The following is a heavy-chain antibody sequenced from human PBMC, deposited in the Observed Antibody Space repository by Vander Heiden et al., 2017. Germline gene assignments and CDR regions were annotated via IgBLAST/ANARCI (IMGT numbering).Heavy chain of an antibody. CDR2: ISGSGGTT. V-gene: IGHV3-23*01. Sequence: EVQLLESGGGLVQPGGSLRLSCAASGFTLSTYAMTWVRQAPGKGLQWVSSISGSGGTTYYADSVKGRFTISRDNSKNTLYVQRNSLRAEDTAMYYCAKEWAGDPLWWGQGTLVTVSS. J-gene: IGHJ4*02. CDR3: AKEWAGDPLW. D-gene: IGHD7-27*01. CDR1: GFTLSTYA.